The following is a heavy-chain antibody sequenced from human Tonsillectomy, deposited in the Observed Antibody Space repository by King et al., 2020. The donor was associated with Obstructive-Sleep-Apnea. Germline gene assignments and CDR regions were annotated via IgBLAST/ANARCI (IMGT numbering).Heavy chain of an antibody. Sequence: VQLVESGGGLVNPGGSLRLSCAPSGFTFTNAWMTWVRQAPGRGLEWVGRIKGITDGGPTDYAAPVKGRFTISRDDSENTLYLQMNSLKIEDTAVYYCMMGSTWDPDYWGQGTLVTVAS. J-gene: IGHJ4*02. CDR1: GFTFTNAW. D-gene: IGHD6-13*01. CDR3: MMGSTWDPDY. V-gene: IGHV3-15*01. CDR2: IKGITDGGPT.